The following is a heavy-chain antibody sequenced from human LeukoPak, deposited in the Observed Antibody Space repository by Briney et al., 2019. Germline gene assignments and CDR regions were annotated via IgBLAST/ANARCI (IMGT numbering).Heavy chain of an antibody. CDR3: AKNWEYIGWFDP. Sequence: PGGSLRLSCAASGFTFSSYGMHWVRQAPGKGLEWVAFIRYDGSNKYYADSVKGRFTISRDNSKNTLYLQMNSLRAEDTAVDYCAKNWEYIGWFDPWGQGTLVTVSS. CDR2: IRYDGSNK. D-gene: IGHD2/OR15-2a*01. CDR1: GFTFSSYG. V-gene: IGHV3-30*02. J-gene: IGHJ5*02.